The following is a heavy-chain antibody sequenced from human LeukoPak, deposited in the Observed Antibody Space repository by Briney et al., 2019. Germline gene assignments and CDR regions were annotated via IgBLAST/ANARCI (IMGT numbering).Heavy chain of an antibody. CDR3: ARATVGGTSDY. V-gene: IGHV4-59*01. CDR1: GGSFSGYY. J-gene: IGHJ4*02. CDR2: IYYSGST. Sequence: SETLSLTCAVYGGSFSGYYWSWIRQPPGKGLEWIGYIYYSGSTNYNPSLKGRVTISVNTSKNQFSLKLSSVTAADTAVYYCARATVGGTSDYWGQGTLVTVSS.